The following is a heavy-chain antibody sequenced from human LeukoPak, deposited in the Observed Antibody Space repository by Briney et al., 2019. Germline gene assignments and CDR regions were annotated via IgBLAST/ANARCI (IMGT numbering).Heavy chain of an antibody. J-gene: IGHJ4*02. D-gene: IGHD1-26*01. CDR1: GYTLTELS. V-gene: IGHV1-24*01. CDR3: ALQPELLSGFDY. CDR2: FDPEDGET. Sequence: ASVKVSCKVSGYTLTELSMHWVRQAPGKGLEWMGGFDPEDGETIYAQKFQGRVTMTEDTSTDTAYMELSSLRSEDTAVYYCALQPELLSGFDYWGQGTLVTVSS.